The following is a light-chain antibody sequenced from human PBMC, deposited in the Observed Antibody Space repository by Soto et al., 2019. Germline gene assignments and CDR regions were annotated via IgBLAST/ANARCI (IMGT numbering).Light chain of an antibody. Sequence: EIVLTQSPGTLSLSPGERATLSCRASQSVSSFLAWYQQKPGQAHRLLIYDASNRATVIPTRFSGSGSGTYFTLTISILEPEDFAVYYCQPRSNWPSFGPGTKVDI. CDR3: QPRSNWPS. V-gene: IGKV3-11*01. CDR1: QSVSSF. CDR2: DAS. J-gene: IGKJ3*01.